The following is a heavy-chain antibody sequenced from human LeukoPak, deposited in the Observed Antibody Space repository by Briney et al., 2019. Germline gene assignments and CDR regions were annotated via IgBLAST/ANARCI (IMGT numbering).Heavy chain of an antibody. CDR1: GFTFGSYS. J-gene: IGHJ4*02. V-gene: IGHV3-21*01. CDR2: INSDSSLM. CDR3: IRDLFDDYSLDY. Sequence: GGSLRLSCAASGFTFGSYSMNWVRQAPGKGLEWVSSINSDSSLMFYAESVKGRFTISRDNARNSLYLQMNSLRAEDTAVYYCIRDLFDDYSLDYWGQGALVTVSS. D-gene: IGHD3-16*01.